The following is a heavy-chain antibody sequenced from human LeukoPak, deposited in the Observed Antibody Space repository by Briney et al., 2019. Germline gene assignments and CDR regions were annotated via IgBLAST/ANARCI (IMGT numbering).Heavy chain of an antibody. CDR3: AIDISGYSYAQYFDY. CDR2: ISYDGSNK. J-gene: IGHJ4*02. D-gene: IGHD5-18*01. Sequence: PGGSLRLSCAASGFTFSSYGMHWVRQAPGKGLEWVAVISYDGSNKYYADSVKGRFTISRDNSKNTLYLQMNSLRAEDTAVYYCAIDISGYSYAQYFDYWGQGTLVTVSS. V-gene: IGHV3-30*03. CDR1: GFTFSSYG.